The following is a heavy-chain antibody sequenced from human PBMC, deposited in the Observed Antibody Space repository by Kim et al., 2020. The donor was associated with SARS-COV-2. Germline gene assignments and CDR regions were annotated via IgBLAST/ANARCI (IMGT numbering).Heavy chain of an antibody. Sequence: SETLSLTCTVSGGSISSSSYYWGWIRQPPGKGLEWIGSIYYSGSTYYNPSLKSRVTISVDTSKNQFSLKLSSVTAADTAVYYCATSGGTTVTTGYYFQHWGQGTLVTVSS. J-gene: IGHJ1*01. V-gene: IGHV4-39*01. CDR3: ATSGGTTVTTGYYFQH. D-gene: IGHD4-17*01. CDR2: IYYSGST. CDR1: GGSISSSSYY.